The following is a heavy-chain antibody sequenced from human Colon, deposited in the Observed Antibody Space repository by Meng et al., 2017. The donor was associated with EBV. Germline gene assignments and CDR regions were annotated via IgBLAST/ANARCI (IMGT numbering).Heavy chain of an antibody. CDR3: ARNYYFDY. Sequence: VRLEAAAPGLTHLPQALSVSYPVSACSLTSCDSYWRYIHQHPRKVLQWIGYLYYTGSAYYHPSLKSRVTIAMDTSKNQFSLRLSSVTAADTAVYYCARNYYFDYWGQGTLVTVSS. CDR2: LYYTGSA. CDR1: ACSLTSCDSY. J-gene: IGHJ4*02. V-gene: IGHV4-30-4*01.